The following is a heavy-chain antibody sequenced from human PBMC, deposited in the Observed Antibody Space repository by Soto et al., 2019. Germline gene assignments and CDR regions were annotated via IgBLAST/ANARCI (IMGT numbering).Heavy chain of an antibody. D-gene: IGHD1-1*01. V-gene: IGHV3-23*01. Sequence: EVHRLESGGGLVQPGGSLRLSCAASGFPFSSYGMTWVRQAPGKGLECVSFSSATGAGTYYADSVKGRFTISRGNSNTTLYLRMTSLSAEETDVYKCAKDRRAGGNDGCYSDFWGQGAVVIVSS. CDR3: AKDRRAGGNDGCYSDF. CDR1: GFPFSSYG. CDR2: SSATGAGT. J-gene: IGHJ4*02.